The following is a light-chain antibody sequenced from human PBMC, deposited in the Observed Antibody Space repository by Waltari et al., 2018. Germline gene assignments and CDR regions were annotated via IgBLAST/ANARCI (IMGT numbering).Light chain of an antibody. J-gene: IGLJ2*01. CDR2: EVS. CDR1: SSAVGSYTY. CDR3: SSYAGRNNLV. Sequence: QSPLTQPPSASASPGPSVTIPRTGTSSAVGSYTYLSWYQQHPGKAPKLMIYEVSKRPSGVPDRFSGSKSGNTASLTVSGLQAEDETDYYCSSYAGRNNLVFGGGTKLTVL. V-gene: IGLV2-8*01.